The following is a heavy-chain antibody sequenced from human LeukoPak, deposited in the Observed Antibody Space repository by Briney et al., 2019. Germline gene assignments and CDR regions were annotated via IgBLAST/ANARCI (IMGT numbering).Heavy chain of an antibody. Sequence: PGGSLRLSCAASGFTFTSYAMNWVRQAPGKGLEWVSTIGSSGIDTYYADSVRGRFTISRDNSKNTLYLQMNSLRAEDTAVYYCAKHRARGSFNYWGQGTLVTVSS. CDR3: AKHRARGSFNY. D-gene: IGHD3-10*01. CDR1: GFTFTSYA. V-gene: IGHV3-23*01. CDR2: IGSSGIDT. J-gene: IGHJ4*02.